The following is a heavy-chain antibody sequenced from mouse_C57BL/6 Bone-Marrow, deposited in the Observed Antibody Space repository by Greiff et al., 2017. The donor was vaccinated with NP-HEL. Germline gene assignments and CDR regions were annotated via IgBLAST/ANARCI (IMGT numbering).Heavy chain of an antibody. D-gene: IGHD1-1*01. CDR2: IYPRSGNT. CDR1: GYTFTSYG. J-gene: IGHJ2*01. Sequence: VQLQQSGAELARPGASVKLSCKASGYTFTSYGISWVKQRPGQGLEWIGEIYPRSGNTYYNEKFKGKATLTADKSSSTAYMELRSLTSEDSAVYFCARAPLDCYGSSYNFDYWGQGTTLTVSS. CDR3: ARAPLDCYGSSYNFDY. V-gene: IGHV1-81*01.